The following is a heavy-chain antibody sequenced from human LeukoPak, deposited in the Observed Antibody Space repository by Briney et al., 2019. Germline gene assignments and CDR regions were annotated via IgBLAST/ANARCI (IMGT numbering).Heavy chain of an antibody. CDR2: THHSGAT. Sequence: ASETLSLTCSVSGVSITSNYWSWIRQPPGKGLERLGYTHHSGATSYNPSLKSRSTMSLDTSNNQFSLKLSSVTAADTAVYYCARSSGHSYGDFDYWGQRNLVTVSS. CDR3: ARSSGHSYGDFDY. CDR1: GVSITSNY. J-gene: IGHJ4*02. D-gene: IGHD5-18*01. V-gene: IGHV4-59*01.